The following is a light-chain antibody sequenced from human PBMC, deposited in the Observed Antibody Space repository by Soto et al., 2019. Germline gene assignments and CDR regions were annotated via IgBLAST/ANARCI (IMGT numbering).Light chain of an antibody. V-gene: IGKV3-20*01. J-gene: IGKJ1*01. CDR1: QSVSSSY. Sequence: EIVLTQSPGTLSLSPGERATLSCRASQSVSSSYLACYQQKPGQAPRLLIYAASSRATGIPDRFSGSGSGTDFTLTISRLEPEDLAVYYGQQFVSSSWTFGQGTTLEIK. CDR3: QQFVSSSWT. CDR2: AAS.